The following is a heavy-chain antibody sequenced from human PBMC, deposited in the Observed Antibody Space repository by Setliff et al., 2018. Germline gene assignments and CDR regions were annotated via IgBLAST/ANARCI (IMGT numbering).Heavy chain of an antibody. V-gene: IGHV1-2*06. CDR3: AREEVGRYSSGWYISSDNWFDP. CDR2: INPNSGGT. Sequence: ASVKVSCKASGYTFTGYYMHWVRQAPGQGLEWMGRINPNSGGTNYAQKFLGRVTMTRDTSISTAYMELSRLRSDDTAVYYCAREEVGRYSSGWYISSDNWFDPWGQGTQVTVSS. D-gene: IGHD6-19*01. CDR1: GYTFTGYY. J-gene: IGHJ5*02.